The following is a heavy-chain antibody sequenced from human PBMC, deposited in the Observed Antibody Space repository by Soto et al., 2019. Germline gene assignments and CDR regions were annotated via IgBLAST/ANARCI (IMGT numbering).Heavy chain of an antibody. Sequence: ASVKVSCKASGYTFTSYAMHWVRQAPGQRLEWMGWINAGNGNTKYSQKFQGRVTITRDTSASTAYMELSSLRSEDTAVYYCARAGIAAAGPYIPRARWFDPWGQGTLVTVSS. CDR3: ARAGIAAAGPYIPRARWFDP. CDR1: GYTFTSYA. J-gene: IGHJ5*02. CDR2: INAGNGNT. V-gene: IGHV1-3*01. D-gene: IGHD6-13*01.